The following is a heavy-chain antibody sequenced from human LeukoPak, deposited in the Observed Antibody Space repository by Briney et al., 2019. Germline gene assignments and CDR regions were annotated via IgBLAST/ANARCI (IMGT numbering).Heavy chain of an antibody. CDR3: GASRQYVGAFDI. D-gene: IGHD3-16*01. Sequence: GGSLRLSCAASGFTFSTYELYWVRQAPGKGLEWISYISSGGTTIKYADSVRGRFTISRDDGRESLYLQMNSLRVEDTAIYYCGASRQYVGAFDIWGQGTVVSVSS. V-gene: IGHV3-48*03. CDR1: GFTFSTYE. J-gene: IGHJ3*02. CDR2: ISSGGTTI.